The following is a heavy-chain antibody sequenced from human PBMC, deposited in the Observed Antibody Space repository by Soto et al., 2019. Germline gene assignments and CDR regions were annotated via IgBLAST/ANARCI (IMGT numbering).Heavy chain of an antibody. CDR3: ARASPDDYGQYDFEH. Sequence: GGSLRLSCAASGFTFSSYGMHWVRQAPGKGLEWVAVIWYDGSNKYYADSVKGRFTISRDNSKNTLYLQMNSLRAEDTAVYYCARASPDDYGQYDFEHWGHGTLVTVAS. V-gene: IGHV3-33*01. CDR1: GFTFSSYG. J-gene: IGHJ4*01. D-gene: IGHD4-17*01. CDR2: IWYDGSNK.